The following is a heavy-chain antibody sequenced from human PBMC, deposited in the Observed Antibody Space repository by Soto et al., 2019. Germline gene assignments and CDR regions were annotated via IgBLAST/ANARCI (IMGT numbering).Heavy chain of an antibody. D-gene: IGHD3-16*01. V-gene: IGHV3-21*01. CDR1: GFTFSSYS. J-gene: IGHJ6*02. CDR2: ISSSSSYI. CDR3: ARRGDSYYYGMDV. Sequence: PGGSLRLSCAASGFTFSSYSMNWVRQAPGKGLEWVSSISSSSSYIYYADSVKGRFTISRDNAKNSLYLQMNSLRAEDTAVYYCARRGDSYYYGMDVWGQGTTATVSS.